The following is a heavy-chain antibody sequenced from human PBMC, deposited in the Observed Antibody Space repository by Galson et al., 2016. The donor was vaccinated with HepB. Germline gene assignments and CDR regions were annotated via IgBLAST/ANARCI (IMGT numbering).Heavy chain of an antibody. Sequence: SLRLSCAASGFSFSSYALNWVRQAPGKGLEWVSSISSRRTHINYADSVKGRFTISRDNAKNSLYLQMNSGRDEETAVYYCARVDAGYYYLIDCCGRGTVVTVS. D-gene: IGHD3-22*01. V-gene: IGHV3-21*01. CDR3: ARVDAGYYYLIDC. CDR2: ISSRRTHI. CDR1: GFSFSSYA. J-gene: IGHJ4*02.